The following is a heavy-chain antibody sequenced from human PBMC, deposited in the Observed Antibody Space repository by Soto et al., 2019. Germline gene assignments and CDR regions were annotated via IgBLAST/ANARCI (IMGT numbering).Heavy chain of an antibody. Sequence: SSVKVSCKASGGTFSSYAISWVRQAPGQGLEWMGGIIPIFGTASYAQKFQGRVTITADESTSTAYMELSSLRSEDTAVYYCARDGDYASSGYYPTYNWFDTWGQGTLVTVSS. V-gene: IGHV1-69*13. J-gene: IGHJ5*02. CDR3: ARDGDYASSGYYPTYNWFDT. CDR2: IIPIFGTA. CDR1: GGTFSSYA. D-gene: IGHD3-22*01.